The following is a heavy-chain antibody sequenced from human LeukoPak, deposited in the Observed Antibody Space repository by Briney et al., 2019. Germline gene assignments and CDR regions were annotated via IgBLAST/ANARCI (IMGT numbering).Heavy chain of an antibody. J-gene: IGHJ3*02. V-gene: IGHV1-18*01. D-gene: IGHD3-22*01. CDR3: ARDDYYDTPFDI. Sequence: GASVKVSCKASGGTFSSYAISWVRQAPGQGLEWMGWISAYNGNTNYAQKLQGRVTMTTDTSTSTAYMELRSLRSDDTAVYYCARDDYYDTPFDIWGQGTMVTVSS. CDR2: ISAYNGNT. CDR1: GGTFSSYA.